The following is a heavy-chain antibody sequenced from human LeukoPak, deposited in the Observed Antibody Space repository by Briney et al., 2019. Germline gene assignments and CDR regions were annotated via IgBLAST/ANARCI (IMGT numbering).Heavy chain of an antibody. CDR1: GFTFSSYS. CDR2: ISSSSSTI. D-gene: IGHD6-19*01. J-gene: IGHJ4*02. Sequence: GGSLRLSCAASGFTFSSYSMNWVRQAPGKGLEWVSYISSSSSTIYYADSVKGRFTISRDNAKNSLYLQMNSLRADDTALYYCARDLYSSGWYGIHWGQGTLVTVSS. V-gene: IGHV3-48*04. CDR3: ARDLYSSGWYGIH.